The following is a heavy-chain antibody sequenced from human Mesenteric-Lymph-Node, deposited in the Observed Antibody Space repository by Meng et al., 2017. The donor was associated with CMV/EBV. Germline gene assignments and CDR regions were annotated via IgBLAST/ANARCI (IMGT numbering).Heavy chain of an antibody. CDR3: ARRDSGYQY. CDR1: GYSFTSYR. V-gene: IGHV5-51*01. Sequence: KLSCKGSGYSFTSYRIGWVRQLPGIGLEWMGIIYPGDSDTTYSPSFQGHVTISADKSISTAFLQWNSLKASDTAMYYCARRDSGYQYWGQGTLVTVSS. J-gene: IGHJ4*02. D-gene: IGHD5-12*01. CDR2: IYPGDSDT.